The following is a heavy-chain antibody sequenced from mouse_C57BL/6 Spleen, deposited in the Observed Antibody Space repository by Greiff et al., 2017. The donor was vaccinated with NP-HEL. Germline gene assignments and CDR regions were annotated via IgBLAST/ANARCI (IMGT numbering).Heavy chain of an antibody. Sequence: EVQLQQSGPVLVKPGASVKMSCKASGYTFTDYYMNWVKQSHGKSLEWIGVINPYNGGTSYNQKFKGKATLTVDKSSSTAYMELNSLTSEDSAVYYCAPYDYAWFAYWGQGTLVTVSA. CDR1: GYTFTDYY. D-gene: IGHD2-4*01. J-gene: IGHJ3*01. CDR2: INPYNGGT. CDR3: APYDYAWFAY. V-gene: IGHV1-19*01.